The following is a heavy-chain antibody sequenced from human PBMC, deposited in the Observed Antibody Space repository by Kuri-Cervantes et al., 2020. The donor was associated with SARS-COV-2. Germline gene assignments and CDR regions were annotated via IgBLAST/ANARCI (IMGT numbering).Heavy chain of an antibody. J-gene: IGHJ4*02. CDR2: ISGSGGST. CDR3: AKEDYDILTGSFDY. V-gene: IGHV3-23*01. CDR1: GFTFSSYA. Sequence: GESLKISCAASGFTFSSYAMSWVRQAPGKGLEWVSAISGSGGSTYYADSVKGRFTISRDNSKNTLYLQMNSLRAEDTAVYYCAKEDYDILTGSFDYWGQGTLVTVSS. D-gene: IGHD3-9*01.